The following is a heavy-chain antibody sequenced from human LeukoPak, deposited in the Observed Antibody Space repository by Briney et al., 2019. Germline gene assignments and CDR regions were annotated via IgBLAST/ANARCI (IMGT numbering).Heavy chain of an antibody. Sequence: GGSLRLSCAASGFNLSTYWMTWVRQAPGKGLEWVANIKHDGSEQYYVDSVKGRFTISRDNTKNSVHLQMNSLRVEDTAIYSCARGGRALRDNWGQGTLVTVSS. J-gene: IGHJ4*02. CDR2: IKHDGSEQ. D-gene: IGHD1-26*01. CDR1: GFNLSTYW. CDR3: ARGGRALRDN. V-gene: IGHV3-7*01.